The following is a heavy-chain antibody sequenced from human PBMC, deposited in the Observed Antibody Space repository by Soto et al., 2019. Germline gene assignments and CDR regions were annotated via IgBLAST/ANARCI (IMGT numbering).Heavy chain of an antibody. J-gene: IGHJ5*02. CDR2: ISYDGSNK. CDR1: GFTFSSYA. V-gene: IGHV3-30-3*01. Sequence: QVQLVESGGGVVQPGRSLRLSCAASGFTFSSYAMHWVRQAPGKGLEWVAVISYDGSNKYYADSVKGRFTISRDNSMTTLYLQMNSLRAEDTAVYYCARDCPIPTREQLVRWFDPWGQGTLVTVST. CDR3: ARDCPIPTREQLVRWFDP. D-gene: IGHD6-6*01.